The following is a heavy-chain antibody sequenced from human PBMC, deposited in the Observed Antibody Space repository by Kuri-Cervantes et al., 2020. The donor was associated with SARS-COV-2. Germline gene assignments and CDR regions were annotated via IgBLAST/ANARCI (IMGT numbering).Heavy chain of an antibody. D-gene: IGHD4-17*01. V-gene: IGHV4-4*02. CDR1: GGSISSSNW. J-gene: IGHJ4*02. CDR3: ARATSTVIRYYFDY. CDR2: IYHSGNT. Sequence: SETLSLTCAVSGGSISSSNWWSWVRQPPGKGLEWIGEIYHSGNTNYNPSLKSRVTISVDKSKNQFSLKLSSVTAADTAVYYCARATSTVIRYYFDYWGQGTLVTVSS.